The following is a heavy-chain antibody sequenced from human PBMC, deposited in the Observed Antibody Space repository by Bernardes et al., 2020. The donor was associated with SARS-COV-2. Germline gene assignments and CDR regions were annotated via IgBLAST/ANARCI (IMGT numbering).Heavy chain of an antibody. CDR3: AKRTQIFHLSEWDVGMDV. Sequence: GWSLRLSCAASGFTLNNFCIHWVRQAPGKGLEWVSLISYEGSKEFYADFVRGRFTICRDNSKRAVYLQMNSLGPEETAVYYCAKRTQIFHLSEWDVGMDVWGQGTTVTVS. D-gene: IGHD1-26*01. CDR2: ISYEGSKE. J-gene: IGHJ6*02. CDR1: GFTLNNFC. V-gene: IGHV3-30*18.